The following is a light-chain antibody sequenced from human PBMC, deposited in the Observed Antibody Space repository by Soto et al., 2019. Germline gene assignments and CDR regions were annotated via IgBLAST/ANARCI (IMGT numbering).Light chain of an antibody. CDR2: AAS. CDR3: QQLNSYPIT. CDR1: QGISNY. Sequence: DIQLTQSPSFLSASVGDRFSITCRASQGISNYLAWYQQKPGKAPKLLIYAASTLQSGVPSSFSGSGSGTEFTLTISSLRPEDFATYYCQQLNSYPITFGQGTRLEIK. J-gene: IGKJ5*01. V-gene: IGKV1-9*01.